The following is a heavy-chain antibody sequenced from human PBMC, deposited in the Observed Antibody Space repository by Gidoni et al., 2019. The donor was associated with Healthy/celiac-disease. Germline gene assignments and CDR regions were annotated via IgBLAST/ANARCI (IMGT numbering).Heavy chain of an antibody. CDR3: ATGPLSSSWYPDY. J-gene: IGHJ4*02. V-gene: IGHV3-23*01. D-gene: IGHD6-13*01. CDR1: GFTFSSYA. CDR2: ISGSGGST. Sequence: EVQLLESGGGLVQPGGSLRLSCAASGFTFSSYAMSWVRQAPGKGLEWVSAISGSGGSTYYADSVKGRFTISRDNSKNTLYLQMISLRAEDTAVYYCATGPLSSSWYPDYWGQGTLVTVSS.